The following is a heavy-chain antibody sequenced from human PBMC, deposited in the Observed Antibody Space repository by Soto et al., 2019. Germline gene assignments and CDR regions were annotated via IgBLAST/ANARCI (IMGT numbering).Heavy chain of an antibody. CDR3: AKANGGLRRWVDY. CDR2: ISYDGSNK. CDR1: GFPFSSYG. Sequence: QVQLVESGGGVVQPGRSLRLSCQASGFPFSSYGLHWVRQAPGKGLEWVAVISYDGSNKYYADSVKGRFTISRDNSKNALYLQMNSLRAEDTAVYYCAKANGGLRRWVDYWGQGTLVTVSS. V-gene: IGHV3-30*18. J-gene: IGHJ4*02. D-gene: IGHD2-8*01.